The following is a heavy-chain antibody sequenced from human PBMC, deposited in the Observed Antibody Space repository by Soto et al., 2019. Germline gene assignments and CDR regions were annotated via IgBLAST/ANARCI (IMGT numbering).Heavy chain of an antibody. CDR2: INHSGST. J-gene: IGHJ4*02. V-gene: IGHV4-34*01. D-gene: IGHD6-13*01. CDR3: ARGTIAAVGGPDY. Sequence: LSLTCAVYGGSFSNYYWSWIRQPPGKGLEWIGEINHSGSTNYNPSLKSRVTISVDTSKSQVSLKLSSVSAADTAVYYCARGTIAAVGGPDYWGQGTLVTVPS. CDR1: GGSFSNYY.